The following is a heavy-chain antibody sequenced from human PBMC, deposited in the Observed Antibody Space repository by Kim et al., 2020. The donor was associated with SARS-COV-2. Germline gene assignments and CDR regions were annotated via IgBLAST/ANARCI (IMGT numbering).Heavy chain of an antibody. V-gene: IGHV4-39*01. CDR2: IYYSGST. D-gene: IGHD2-15*01. J-gene: IGHJ4*02. Sequence: SETLSLTCTVSGGSISSSSYYWGWIRQPPGKGLEWIGSIYYSGSTYYNPSLKSRVTISVDTSKNQFSLKLSSVTAADTAVYYCARWGGYCSGGSCYSGSGDYWGQGTLVTVSS. CDR1: GGSISSSSYY. CDR3: ARWGGYCSGGSCYSGSGDY.